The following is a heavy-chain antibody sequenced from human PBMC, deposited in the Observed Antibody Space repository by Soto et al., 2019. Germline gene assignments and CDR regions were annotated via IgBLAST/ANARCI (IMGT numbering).Heavy chain of an antibody. Sequence: QVQLVQSGAEVKKPGSSVKVSCKASGGTFSNYTISWVRQAPGQGLEWMGRIIPILNIANYAQKFQGRITTTAEKSTTTAYMELSSLRSEDTAVYYCARVSEMGTVTEGFYYFMDVWGKGATVTVSS. V-gene: IGHV1-69*02. CDR2: IIPILNIA. J-gene: IGHJ6*03. D-gene: IGHD5-18*01. CDR3: ARVSEMGTVTEGFYYFMDV. CDR1: GGTFSNYT.